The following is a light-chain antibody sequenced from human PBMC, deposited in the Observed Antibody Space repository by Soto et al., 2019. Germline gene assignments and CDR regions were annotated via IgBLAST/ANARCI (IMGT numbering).Light chain of an antibody. CDR1: SSNIETNN. Sequence: QSVLTQPPSASGTPGQRVTISCSGTSSNIETNNVNWYQQLPGTARKLLIHGNDQRPSGIPDRFSGSKSGTSASLAISGLQSEDEADYHCAAWDDSLNAPVFGGGTKLTVL. CDR2: GND. CDR3: AAWDDSLNAPV. J-gene: IGLJ3*02. V-gene: IGLV1-44*01.